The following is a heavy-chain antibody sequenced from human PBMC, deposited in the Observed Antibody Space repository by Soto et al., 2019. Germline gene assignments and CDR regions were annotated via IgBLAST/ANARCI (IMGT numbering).Heavy chain of an antibody. D-gene: IGHD2-8*01. J-gene: IGHJ6*02. CDR2: VSANNGHT. V-gene: IGHV1-18*03. CDR1: GFTSSNYG. Sequence: ASVKVSCKASGFTSSNYGLNWVRQAPGQGLEWMGWVSANNGHTNYAQNLQGRVSMTTDTSTSTAYMELRGLTFDDMAVYYCARDIESVTAKHFFYYYAMDVWGQGTTVTVSS. CDR3: ARDIESVTAKHFFYYYAMDV.